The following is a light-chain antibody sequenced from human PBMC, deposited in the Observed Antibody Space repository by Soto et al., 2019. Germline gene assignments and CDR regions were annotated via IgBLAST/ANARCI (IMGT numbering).Light chain of an antibody. Sequence: QAALTHSASVSWSPGHSISISCTGTSSDVGGYKYVSWYQQHPGKAPKLLISEVSNRPSGVSDRFSGSKSGNTASLTISGLQAEEEADYYCSSFTSSYNFVFGSGTKVTVL. CDR2: EVS. CDR1: SSDVGGYKY. V-gene: IGLV2-14*01. J-gene: IGLJ1*01. CDR3: SSFTSSYNFV.